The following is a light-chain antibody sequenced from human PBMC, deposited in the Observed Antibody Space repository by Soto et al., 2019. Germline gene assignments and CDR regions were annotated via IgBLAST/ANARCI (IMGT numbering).Light chain of an antibody. CDR3: QQGHSGIT. CDR1: QNIRNY. Sequence: IQITQSPSTLSASVGDRVTITCRASQNIRNYLNWYQQKSGKAPELLIYGASSLQSGVPSRFSGSGSGTDFTLTISSLESEDFATYYCQQGHSGITFGGGTKVDIK. J-gene: IGKJ4*01. V-gene: IGKV1-39*01. CDR2: GAS.